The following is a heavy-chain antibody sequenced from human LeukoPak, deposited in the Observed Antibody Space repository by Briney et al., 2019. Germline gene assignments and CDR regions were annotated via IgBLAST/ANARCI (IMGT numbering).Heavy chain of an antibody. J-gene: IGHJ4*02. V-gene: IGHV4-4*02. CDR3: ARADRSSGWYYFDY. Sequence: SETLSLTCAVSGGSISSSNWWSWVRQPPGKGLEWIGEIYHSGSTNYNPSLKSRVTISVDKSKNQFSLKLSSVTAADTAVYYCARADRSSGWYYFDYRGQGTLVTVSS. D-gene: IGHD6-19*01. CDR2: IYHSGST. CDR1: GGSISSSNW.